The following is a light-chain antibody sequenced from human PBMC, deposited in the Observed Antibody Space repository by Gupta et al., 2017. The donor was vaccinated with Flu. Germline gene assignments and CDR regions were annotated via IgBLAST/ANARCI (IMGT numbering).Light chain of an antibody. V-gene: IGKV4-1*01. CDR1: QSILYNSNNKDY. Sequence: IVMSQSPDSLAVSLGERAIINCKSSQSILYNSNNKDYLAWYQQKPGQRPKLLVYWASTRLSAVPDRISGRGSAGDFTLTIISLLPADVTVSYCRQDYDVPPTFGEGTKVEIK. J-gene: IGKJ4*02. CDR3: RQDYDVPPT. CDR2: WAS.